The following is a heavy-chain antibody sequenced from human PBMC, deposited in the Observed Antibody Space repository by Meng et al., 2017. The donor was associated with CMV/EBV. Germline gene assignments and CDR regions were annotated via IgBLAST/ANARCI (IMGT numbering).Heavy chain of an antibody. D-gene: IGHD2-15*01. J-gene: IGHJ5*02. Sequence: QEHVQERGPGLVKPSDTLPLTCHVSCVSISSYYLSWTRKPAGKGLEWIGRIYTSGSTNYNPSLKSRVTMSVDTSKNQFSLKLSSVTAADTAVYYCARSMVVAGDSFDPWGQGTLVTVSS. CDR2: IYTSGST. CDR1: CVSISSYY. CDR3: ARSMVVAGDSFDP. V-gene: IGHV4-4*07.